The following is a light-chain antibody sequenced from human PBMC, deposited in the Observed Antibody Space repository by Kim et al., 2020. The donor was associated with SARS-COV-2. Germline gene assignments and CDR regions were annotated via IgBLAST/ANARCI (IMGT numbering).Light chain of an antibody. J-gene: IGKJ4*01. CDR2: FAS. V-gene: IGKV3-15*01. CDR3: QHYNIWPPA. Sequence: ASPGERATLSCRASQSVSNHLAWYQQKPGQAPRLLIHFASTRATGIPARFSGSGSGTEFTLSISSLQSEDFAVYYCQHYNIWPPAFGGGTKVDIK. CDR1: QSVSNH.